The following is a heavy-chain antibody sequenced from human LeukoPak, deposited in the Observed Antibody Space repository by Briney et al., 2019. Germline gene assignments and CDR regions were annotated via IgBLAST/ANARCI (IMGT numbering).Heavy chain of an antibody. CDR3: ARGRERGSSSSFTDY. V-gene: IGHV1-8*03. CDR1: GYTFTSYD. D-gene: IGHD6-6*01. J-gene: IGHJ4*02. Sequence: ASVKVSCKASGYTFTSYDINWVRQATGQGLEWMGWMNPNSANTGYAQKFQGRVTITRNTSISTTYMELSSLRFEDTAVYHCARGRERGSSSSFTDYWGQGTLVIVSS. CDR2: MNPNSANT.